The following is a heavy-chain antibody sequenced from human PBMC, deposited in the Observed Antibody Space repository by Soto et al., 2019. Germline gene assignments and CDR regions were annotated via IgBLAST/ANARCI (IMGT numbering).Heavy chain of an antibody. V-gene: IGHV4-39*01. J-gene: IGHJ6*02. CDR1: GGSISSSSYY. CDR3: ARPLAYCGGDCYPGGMDV. Sequence: QLQLQESGPGLVKPSETLSLTCTVSGGSISSSSYYWGWIRQPPGKGLEWIGSIYYSGSTYYNPCLKSRVTISVDTSKNQFSLKLSSVTAADTAVYYCARPLAYCGGDCYPGGMDVWGQGTTVTVSS. CDR2: IYYSGST. D-gene: IGHD2-21*02.